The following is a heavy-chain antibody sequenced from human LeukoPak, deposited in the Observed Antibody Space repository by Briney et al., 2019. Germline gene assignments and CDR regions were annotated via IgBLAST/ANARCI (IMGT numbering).Heavy chain of an antibody. Sequence: SETLSLTCTVSGGSISSGSYYWSWIRQPAGKGLEWIGRIYTSGSTNYNPSLKSRVTISVDTSKNQFSLKLSSVTAADTAVYYCAREENHYDINYWGQGTLVIVSS. V-gene: IGHV4-61*02. J-gene: IGHJ4*02. D-gene: IGHD3-22*01. CDR1: GGSISSGSYY. CDR2: IYTSGST. CDR3: AREENHYDINY.